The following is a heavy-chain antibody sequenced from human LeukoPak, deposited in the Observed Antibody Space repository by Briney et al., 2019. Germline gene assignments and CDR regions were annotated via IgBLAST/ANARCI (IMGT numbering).Heavy chain of an antibody. D-gene: IGHD3-22*01. Sequence: KASETLSLTCIVSGDSPASGYYGGWIRQAPGKGLEWIGSLYQSGTTYYNPSLKSRVTISKDTSKNQFSLRLTSVTDADTALYYCARGRRGYRTELDSWGQGTLVTVSS. CDR1: GDSPASGYY. CDR3: ARGRRGYRTELDS. CDR2: LYQSGTT. V-gene: IGHV4-38-2*02. J-gene: IGHJ4*02.